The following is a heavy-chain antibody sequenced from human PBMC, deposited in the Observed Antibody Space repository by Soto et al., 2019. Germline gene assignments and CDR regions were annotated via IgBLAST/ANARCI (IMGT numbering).Heavy chain of an antibody. V-gene: IGHV2-5*02. J-gene: IGHJ4*02. D-gene: IGHD4-17*01. Sequence: QITLRESGPTLVKPTQTLTLTCTFSGFSLSTAGVGVGWIRQPPGKALEWLALIYWDDDKRYSPSLKSRLTITKDTSKNQLVLTLTNMDPVDSATYYCALRLTAVGYFDSWGQGTLVTVSS. CDR2: IYWDDDK. CDR3: ALRLTAVGYFDS. CDR1: GFSLSTAGVG.